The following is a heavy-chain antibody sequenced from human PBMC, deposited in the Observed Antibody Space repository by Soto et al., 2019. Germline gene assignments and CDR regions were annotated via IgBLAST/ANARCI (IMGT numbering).Heavy chain of an antibody. V-gene: IGHV3-30*18. CDR3: AKDPNLIDVLDY. CDR1: GFTFSSYG. J-gene: IGHJ4*02. D-gene: IGHD2-8*01. CDR2: ISYDGSNK. Sequence: GGSLRLSCAASGFTFSSYGMHWVRQAPGKGLEWVAVISYDGSNKYYADSVKGRFTISRDNSKNTLYLQMNSLRAEDTAVYYCAKDPNLIDVLDYWGQGTLVTV.